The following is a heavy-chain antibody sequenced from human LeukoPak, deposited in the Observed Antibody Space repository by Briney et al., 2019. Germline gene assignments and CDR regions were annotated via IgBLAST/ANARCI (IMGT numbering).Heavy chain of an antibody. J-gene: IGHJ4*02. V-gene: IGHV4-59*01. D-gene: IGHD2-15*01. Sequence: SETLSLTCTVSGGSISSYYWSWIRQPPGKGLEWIGYIYYSGSTNYNPSLKSRVTISVDTSKNQFSLKLSSVTAADTAVYYCARGPPEIVVVAATRQYFDYWGQGTLVTVSS. CDR3: ARGPPEIVVVAATRQYFDY. CDR1: GGSISSYY. CDR2: IYYSGST.